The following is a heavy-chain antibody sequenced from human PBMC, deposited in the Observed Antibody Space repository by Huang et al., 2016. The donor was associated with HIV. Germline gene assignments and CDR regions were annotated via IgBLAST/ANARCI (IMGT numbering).Heavy chain of an antibody. CDR3: AIHDSNDFTFDD. V-gene: IGHV5-51*03. Sequence: EVQLVQSGVKVKKPGESLKISCKGSGFSFTSYWIGWVRQMPGKGLGWMGIIFPGNSNTFYSTAFQGQVTISADKYTRTAYLQWSSLKASDSAIYYCAIHDSNDFTFDDWGQGTLVAVSS. CDR1: GFSFTSYW. CDR2: IFPGNSNT. J-gene: IGHJ4*02. D-gene: IGHD5-18*01.